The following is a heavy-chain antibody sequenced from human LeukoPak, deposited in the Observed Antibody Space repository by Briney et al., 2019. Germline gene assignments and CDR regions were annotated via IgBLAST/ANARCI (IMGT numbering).Heavy chain of an antibody. J-gene: IGHJ3*02. Sequence: GGSLRLSCAASGFTFSNAWMNWVRQAPGKGLEWVGRIKSKTDGGTTDYAAPVKGRFTISRDDSKNTLYLQMNSLRAEDTAVYYCAKDRWYYYDSSGYYYPNDAFDIWGQGTMVTVSS. V-gene: IGHV3-15*07. CDR3: AKDRWYYYDSSGYYYPNDAFDI. CDR2: IKSKTDGGTT. CDR1: GFTFSNAW. D-gene: IGHD3-22*01.